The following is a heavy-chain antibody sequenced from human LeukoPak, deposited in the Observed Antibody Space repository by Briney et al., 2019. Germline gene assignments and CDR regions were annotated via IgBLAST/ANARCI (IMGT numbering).Heavy chain of an antibody. V-gene: IGHV4-59*08. D-gene: IGHD5-18*01. CDR3: ARHRDVDSAMVDFDY. J-gene: IGHJ4*02. Sequence: SETLSLTCTVSGGSISSYYWSWIRQPPGKGLEWIGHIYYSGNTNYNPSLKSRVTISVDTSKNQFSLQLSSVTAADTAVYYCARHRDVDSAMVDFDYWGQGTLVTVSS. CDR1: GGSISSYY. CDR2: IYYSGNT.